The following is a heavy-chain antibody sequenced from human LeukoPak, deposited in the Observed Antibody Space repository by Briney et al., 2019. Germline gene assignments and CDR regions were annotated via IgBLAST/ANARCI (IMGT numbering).Heavy chain of an antibody. CDR3: ARAIRPDCSSTSCYTLAVYYYYYGMDV. CDR1: GFTFSSYA. V-gene: IGHV3-23*01. D-gene: IGHD2-2*02. Sequence: GGSLRLSCAASGFTFSSYAMSWVRQAPGKGLEWVSAISGSGGSTYYADSVKGRFTISRDNSKNTLYLQMNSLRAEDTAVYYCARAIRPDCSSTSCYTLAVYYYYYGMDVWGQGTTVTVSS. J-gene: IGHJ6*02. CDR2: ISGSGGST.